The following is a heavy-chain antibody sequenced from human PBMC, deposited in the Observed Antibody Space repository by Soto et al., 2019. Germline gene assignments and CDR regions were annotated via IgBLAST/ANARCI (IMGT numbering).Heavy chain of an antibody. CDR3: ARDYVAAGFYYYYGMDV. V-gene: IGHV1-3*01. D-gene: IGHD6-13*01. CDR1: GYTFTSYA. CDR2: INAGNGNT. J-gene: IGHJ6*02. Sequence: GSVKVSCKASGYTFTSYAMHWVRQAPGQRLEWMGWINAGNGNTKYSQKFQGRVTITRDTSASTAYMELSSLRSEDTAVYYCARDYVAAGFYYYYGMDVWGQGTTVTVSS.